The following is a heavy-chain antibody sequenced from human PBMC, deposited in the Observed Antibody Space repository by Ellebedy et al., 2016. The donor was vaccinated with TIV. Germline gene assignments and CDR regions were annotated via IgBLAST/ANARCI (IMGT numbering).Heavy chain of an antibody. CDR1: GYTFTSYA. CDR2: INAGNGNT. CDR3: ARDTAPVHYYGSGASFDY. Sequence: ASVKVSCKASGYTFTSYAMHWVRQAPGQRLEWMGWINAGNGNTKYSQKFQGRVTITRDTSASTAYMELSSLRSEDTAVYYCARDTAPVHYYGSGASFDYWGQGTLVTVSS. D-gene: IGHD3-10*01. V-gene: IGHV1-3*01. J-gene: IGHJ4*02.